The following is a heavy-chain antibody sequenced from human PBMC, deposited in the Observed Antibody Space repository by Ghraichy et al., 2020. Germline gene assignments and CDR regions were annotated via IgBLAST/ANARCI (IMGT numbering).Heavy chain of an antibody. CDR1: GFTVSSNY. CDR3: ARASGNWFDP. Sequence: GGSLRLSCAASGFTVSSNYMNWVRQAPGKGLEWVSVIYSGGYTSSADSVKGRFTVSRDNSKNTLYLQMNSLRVEDTAVYYCARASGNWFDPWGQGTLVTVSA. V-gene: IGHV3-53*01. J-gene: IGHJ5*02. CDR2: IYSGGYT. D-gene: IGHD5-12*01.